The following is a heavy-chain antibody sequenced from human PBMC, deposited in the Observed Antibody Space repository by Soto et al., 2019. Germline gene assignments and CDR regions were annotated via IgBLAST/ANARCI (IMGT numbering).Heavy chain of an antibody. CDR3: TTSPYCSGGSCYPHYYYYGMDV. D-gene: IGHD2-15*01. J-gene: IGHJ6*02. CDR1: GFTFSNAW. V-gene: IGHV3-15*07. CDR2: IKSKTDGGTT. Sequence: EVQLVESGGGLVKPGGSLRLSCAASGFTFSNAWMNWVRQAPGKGLEWVGRIKSKTDGGTTDYAAPVKGRFTISRDESKNTLYLQMNSLKTEDTAVYYCTTSPYCSGGSCYPHYYYYGMDVWGQGTTVTVSS.